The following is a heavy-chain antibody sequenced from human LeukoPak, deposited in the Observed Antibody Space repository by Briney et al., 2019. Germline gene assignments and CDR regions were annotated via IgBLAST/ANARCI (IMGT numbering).Heavy chain of an antibody. CDR3: ARDAYYGSGGYPY. CDR2: INPDSGGT. V-gene: IGHV1-2*02. Sequence: ASVKVSCKASGYTFTDYYMHWVRQAPGQGLEWMGWINPDSGGTNYAQKFQGRVTMTRDTSISTACMELSRLRSDDTAVYYCARDAYYGSGGYPYWGQGTLVTVSS. CDR1: GYTFTDYY. D-gene: IGHD3-10*01. J-gene: IGHJ4*02.